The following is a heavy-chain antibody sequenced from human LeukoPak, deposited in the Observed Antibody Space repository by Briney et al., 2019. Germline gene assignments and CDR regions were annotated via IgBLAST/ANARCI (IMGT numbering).Heavy chain of an antibody. CDR3: ARDHRLGAKGEAAFDI. D-gene: IGHD1-26*01. CDR2: IIPIFGTA. CDR1: GGTFSSYA. J-gene: IGHJ3*02. V-gene: IGHV1-69*05. Sequence: ASVKVSCKASGGTFSSYAISWVRQAPGQGLEWMGGIIPIFGTANYAQKLQGRVTMTTDTSTSTAYMELRSLRSDDTAVYYCARDHRLGAKGEAAFDIWGQGTMVTVSS.